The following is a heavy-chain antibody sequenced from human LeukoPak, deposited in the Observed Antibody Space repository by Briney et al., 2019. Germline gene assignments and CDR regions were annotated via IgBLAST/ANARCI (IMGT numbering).Heavy chain of an antibody. CDR2: ISSSGRSI. V-gene: IGHV3-48*03. CDR1: GFTSNIYE. D-gene: IGHD5-12*01. J-gene: IGHJ4*02. CDR3: AKEDIAGNGFPFDS. Sequence: GGSLRLSRAASGFTSNIYEMNWVRQAPGKGPEWISYISSSGRSIYYADSVKGRFTISRDNAKNSVYLQMNSLRVEDTAIYYCAKEDIAGNGFPFDSWGQGTMVTVSS.